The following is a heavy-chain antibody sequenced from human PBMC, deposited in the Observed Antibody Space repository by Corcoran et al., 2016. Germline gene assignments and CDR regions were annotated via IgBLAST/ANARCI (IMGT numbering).Heavy chain of an antibody. D-gene: IGHD3-10*01. CDR1: GYSFTGYY. V-gene: IGHV1-2*02. CDR2: INPSSGGT. CDR3: ARVRVGYFGSGSYYALDS. J-gene: IGHJ4*02. Sequence: QVQLVQSGAEVKKPGASVKVSCKASGYSFTGYYMHWVRQAPGQGLEWMGWINPSSGGTNYAQKFQGRVTMSRDTSINTAYLELSGLRSDDTAVYYCARVRVGYFGSGSYYALDSWGQGTLVSVSS.